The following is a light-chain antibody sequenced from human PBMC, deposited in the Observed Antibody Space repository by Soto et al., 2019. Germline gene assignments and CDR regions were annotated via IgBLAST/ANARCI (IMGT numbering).Light chain of an antibody. J-gene: IGKJ1*01. Sequence: DIQMTQSPSTLSASVGDRVTITCRASQSISSWLAWYQQRPGKAPNLLIYKASYLESGVPSRFSGSGSGTEFTLTISSLQPADFATYYCQHYHSYPWTFGQGTKVDIK. CDR1: QSISSW. V-gene: IGKV1-5*03. CDR2: KAS. CDR3: QHYHSYPWT.